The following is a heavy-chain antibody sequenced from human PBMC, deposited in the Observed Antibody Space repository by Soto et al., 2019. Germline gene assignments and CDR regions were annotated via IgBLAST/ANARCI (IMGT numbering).Heavy chain of an antibody. CDR2: ISYDTSDK. Sequence: QVQLVESGGGVVQPGRSLRLSWVASGFNFDSFAMHWVRQAPGKGLGWVAVISYDTSDKYYAESVEGRFTISRDNSNNTLYLQMNSLRPEDTAIYYCVKDSHYRWLVQVSWCQGTLVTVSS. J-gene: IGHJ4*02. CDR1: GFNFDSFA. V-gene: IGHV3-30-3*01. D-gene: IGHD6-19*01. CDR3: VKDSHYRWLVQVS.